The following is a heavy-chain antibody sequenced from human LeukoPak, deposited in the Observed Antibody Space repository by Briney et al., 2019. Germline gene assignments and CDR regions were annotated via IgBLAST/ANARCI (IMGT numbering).Heavy chain of an antibody. CDR3: ARDVGTYSVSGAGGY. CDR2: ISYDGSKT. J-gene: IGHJ4*02. D-gene: IGHD6-19*01. Sequence: GGSLRLPCAASGFTFNSYAIHWVRQAPGKGLDWVAVISYDGSKTYYADSVRGRFVVSRDNSKNTLYLRMNSLRVEDTAVYYCARDVGTYSVSGAGGYWGQGALVTVSS. V-gene: IGHV3-30*09. CDR1: GFTFNSYA.